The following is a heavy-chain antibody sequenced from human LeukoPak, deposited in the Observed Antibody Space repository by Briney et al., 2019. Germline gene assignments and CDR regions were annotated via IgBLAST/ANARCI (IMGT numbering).Heavy chain of an antibody. D-gene: IGHD3-22*01. J-gene: IGHJ4*02. V-gene: IGHV3-30*18. CDR2: ISYDGSNK. CDR3: AKGYGFDSSGSEHYFES. Sequence: GGSLRLSCAASGFTFSNYGIHWVRQAPGKGLEWVAVISYDGSNKYYAESVKGRFTISRDNSKNTLYLQMNSLRAEDTAVYYCAKGYGFDSSGSEHYFESWGQGILVTVSS. CDR1: GFTFSNYG.